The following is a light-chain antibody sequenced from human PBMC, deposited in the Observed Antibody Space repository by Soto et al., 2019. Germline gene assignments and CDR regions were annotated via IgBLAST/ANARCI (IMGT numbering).Light chain of an antibody. Sequence: QSALTQPASVSGSPGQSITISCTGNRSDVGGYNNVSWYQQHPGKAPKLMIYEVSNRPSGVSNRFSGSKSGNTASLTISGLQAEDEADYYCSSYTSSSIDYVFGTGSKVTVL. V-gene: IGLV2-14*01. CDR2: EVS. CDR1: RSDVGGYNN. CDR3: SSYTSSSIDYV. J-gene: IGLJ1*01.